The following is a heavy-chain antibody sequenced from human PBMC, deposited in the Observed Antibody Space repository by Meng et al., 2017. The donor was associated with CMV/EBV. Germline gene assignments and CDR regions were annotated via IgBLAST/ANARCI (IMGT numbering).Heavy chain of an antibody. D-gene: IGHD3-3*01. J-gene: IGHJ6*02. CDR1: GGTFSSYA. Sequence: SVKVSCKASGGTFSSYAISWVRQAPGQGLEWMGGIIPILGTANYAQKFQGRVTITTDESTSTAYMELSSLRSEDTAVYYCARPSTIFGVVPTPDYGMDVWGQGTTVTVSS. CDR3: ARPSTIFGVVPTPDYGMDV. V-gene: IGHV1-69*05. CDR2: IIPILGTA.